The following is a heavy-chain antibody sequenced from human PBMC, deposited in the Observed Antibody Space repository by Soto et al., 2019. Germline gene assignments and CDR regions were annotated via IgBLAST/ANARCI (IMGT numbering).Heavy chain of an antibody. J-gene: IGHJ5*02. CDR3: AKLTRERYCSGGSCHSSWFDP. CDR2: ISGSGGST. V-gene: IGHV3-23*01. CDR1: GFTFSSYA. Sequence: LRLSCAASGFTFSSYAMSWVRQAPGKGLEWVSAISGSGGSTYYADSVKGRFTISRDNSKNTLYLQMNSLRAEDTAVYYCAKLTRERYCSGGSCHSSWFDPWGQGTLVTVSS. D-gene: IGHD2-15*01.